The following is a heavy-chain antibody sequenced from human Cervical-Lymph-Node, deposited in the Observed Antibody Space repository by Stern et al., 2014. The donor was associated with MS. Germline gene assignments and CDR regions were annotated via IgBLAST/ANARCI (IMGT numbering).Heavy chain of an antibody. CDR3: ARHGVGVQSYPYDAFDV. D-gene: IGHD1-26*01. Sequence: VQLGQSGAEVKKPGESLKISCKGSADTFANYFIGWVRQMPGKGLEWMGIIYPGDSETRYSPFFQGHVTISADKSINTAYLQWSSLKASDSAMYYCARHGVGVQSYPYDAFDVWGQGTMVTVSS. V-gene: IGHV5-51*01. J-gene: IGHJ3*01. CDR2: IYPGDSET. CDR1: ADTFANYF.